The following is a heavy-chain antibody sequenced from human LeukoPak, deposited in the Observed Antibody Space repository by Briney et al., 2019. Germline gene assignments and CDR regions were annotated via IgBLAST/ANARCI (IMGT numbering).Heavy chain of an antibody. CDR3: AGSLWFGESYFDY. Sequence: ASVKVSCKASGYTFTGYYMHWVRQPPGQGLEGMGWINPNSGGTNYAQKFQGRVTMTRDTSISTAYMELSRLRSDDTAVYYCAGSLWFGESYFDYWGQGTLVTVSS. CDR2: INPNSGGT. J-gene: IGHJ4*02. V-gene: IGHV1-2*02. CDR1: GYTFTGYY. D-gene: IGHD3-10*01.